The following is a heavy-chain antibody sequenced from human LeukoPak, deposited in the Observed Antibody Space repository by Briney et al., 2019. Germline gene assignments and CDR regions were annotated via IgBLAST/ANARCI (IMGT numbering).Heavy chain of an antibody. CDR1: GFTFDDYA. J-gene: IGHJ4*02. CDR3: AKDISLDSSGYSTTFDY. D-gene: IGHD3-22*01. V-gene: IGHV3-9*01. Sequence: GGSLRLSCAASGFTFDDYAMHWVRQAPGKGLEWVSGISWNSGSIGYADSVKGRFTISRDNAKNSPYLQMNSLRAEDTALYYCAKDISLDSSGYSTTFDYWGQGTLVTVSS. CDR2: ISWNSGSI.